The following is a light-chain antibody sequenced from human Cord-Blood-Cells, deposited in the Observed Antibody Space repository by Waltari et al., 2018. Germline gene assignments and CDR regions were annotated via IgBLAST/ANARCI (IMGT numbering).Light chain of an antibody. CDR3: SSYTSSSIVV. CDR1: SSDVGGYNY. CDR2: EVS. V-gene: IGLV2-14*01. J-gene: IGLJ2*01. Sequence: QSALTQPASVSGSPRQSITISCTGTSSDVGGYNYVFWYHQHPGKAPKLMIYEVSNRPSGVSNRFSGSKSGNTASLTISGLQAEDEADYYCSSYTSSSIVVFGGGTKLTVL.